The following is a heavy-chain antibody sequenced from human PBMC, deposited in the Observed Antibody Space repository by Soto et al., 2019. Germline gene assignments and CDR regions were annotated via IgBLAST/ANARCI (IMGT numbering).Heavy chain of an antibody. D-gene: IGHD1-1*01. Sequence: PSETLSLTCTVSGGSISSGDYYWSWIRQPPGKGLEWIGYIYYSGSTYYNPSLKSRVTISVDTSKNQFSLKLSSATAADTAVYYCARVVHQGYYGMDVWGQGTTVTVSS. CDR1: GGSISSGDYY. CDR3: ARVVHQGYYGMDV. J-gene: IGHJ6*02. V-gene: IGHV4-30-4*01. CDR2: IYYSGST.